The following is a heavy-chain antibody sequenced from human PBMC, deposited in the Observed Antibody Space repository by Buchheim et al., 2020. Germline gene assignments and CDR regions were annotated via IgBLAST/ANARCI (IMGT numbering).Heavy chain of an antibody. CDR1: GFTFSRYG. CDR2: ISSSGSNI. Sequence: EVQLVESGGDLVQPGGSLRLSCADSGFTFSRYGMNWVRQAPGKGLAWISYISSSGSNIHHADSVKGRFTISRDNAKNSLYLQMNSLRAEDTAVYYCARSDFWSGKTDYWGQGTL. V-gene: IGHV3-48*03. CDR3: ARSDFWSGKTDY. D-gene: IGHD3-3*01. J-gene: IGHJ4*02.